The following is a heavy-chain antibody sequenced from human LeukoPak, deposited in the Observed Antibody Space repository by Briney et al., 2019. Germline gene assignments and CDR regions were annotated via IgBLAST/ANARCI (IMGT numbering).Heavy chain of an antibody. Sequence: SETLSLTCTVSGDSISTSNSYWGWIRQPPGKGLEWIGSIYYSENTYYNASLKSRVTISLDTSKNQFSLKLSSVTAADTAVYYCARGFGQRSWYFYYYYMDVWGKGTTVTVSS. J-gene: IGHJ6*03. D-gene: IGHD6-13*01. CDR2: IYYSENT. CDR1: GDSISTSNSY. CDR3: ARGFGQRSWYFYYYYMDV. V-gene: IGHV4-39*01.